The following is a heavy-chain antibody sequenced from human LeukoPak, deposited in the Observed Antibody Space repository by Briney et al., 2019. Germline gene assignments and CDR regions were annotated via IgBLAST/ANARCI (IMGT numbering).Heavy chain of an antibody. CDR3: ARGEVIVATTHLDY. CDR2: ISAYNGNT. Sequence: HWASVKVSCKASGYTFTSYGISWVRQALGQGLEWMGWISAYNGNTNYAQKLQGRVTMTTDTSTSTAYMELRSLRSDDTAVYYCARGEVIVATTHLDYWGQGILVTVSS. CDR1: GYTFTSYG. D-gene: IGHD5-12*01. V-gene: IGHV1-18*01. J-gene: IGHJ4*02.